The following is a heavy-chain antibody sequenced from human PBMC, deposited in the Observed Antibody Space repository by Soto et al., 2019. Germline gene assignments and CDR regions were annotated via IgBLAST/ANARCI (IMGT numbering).Heavy chain of an antibody. J-gene: IGHJ4*02. D-gene: IGHD2-21*01. Sequence: GGSLRLSCGASGFTFGGYAMIWVRQAPGKGLEWVSSMNGGGGSTYYAESVQGRFTISRDNSKNTLYLQMNSLRVEDTAVYYCAKKSEIAVPRYYFDLWGQGTLVTVSS. CDR1: GFTFGGYA. CDR2: MNGGGGST. CDR3: AKKSEIAVPRYYFDL. V-gene: IGHV3-23*01.